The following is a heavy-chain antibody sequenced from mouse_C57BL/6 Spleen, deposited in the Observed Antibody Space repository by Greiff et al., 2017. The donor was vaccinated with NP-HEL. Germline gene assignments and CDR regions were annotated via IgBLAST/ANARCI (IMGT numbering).Heavy chain of an antibody. CDR1: GYTFTDYY. J-gene: IGHJ2*01. Sequence: EVQLQQSGPELVKPGASVKISCKASGYTFTDYYMNWVKQSHGKSLEWIGDINPNNGGTSYNQKFKGKATLTVDKSSSTAYMELRSLTSEDSAVYYCARDGEYFDYWGQGTTLTVSS. CDR2: INPNNGGT. V-gene: IGHV1-26*01. CDR3: ARDGEYFDY.